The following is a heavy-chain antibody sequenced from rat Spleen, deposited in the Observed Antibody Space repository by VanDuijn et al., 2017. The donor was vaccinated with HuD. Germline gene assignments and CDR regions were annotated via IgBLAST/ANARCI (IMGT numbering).Heavy chain of an antibody. CDR2: IWTSGST. CDR1: GFSLTSYH. J-gene: IGHJ2*01. V-gene: IGHV2-43*01. CDR3: ARDRPSSGDEDY. D-gene: IGHD1-1*01. Sequence: QVQLKESGPGLVQPSQTLSLTCTVSGFSLTSYHVSWVRQPPGKGLEWMGVIWTSGSTAYNSALKSRLSISRDTSKSQVFLKMSSLQTEDTATYYCARDRPSSGDEDYWGQGVMVTVSS.